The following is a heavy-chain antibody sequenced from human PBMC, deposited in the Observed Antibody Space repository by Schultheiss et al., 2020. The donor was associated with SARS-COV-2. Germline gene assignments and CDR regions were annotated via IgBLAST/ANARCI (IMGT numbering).Heavy chain of an antibody. V-gene: IGHV3-30*03. Sequence: GGSLRLSCTASGFTFSSFGIHWVRQAPGKGLEWVAVISYDGSNREYVDSVKGRFTISRDNSKNTLYLEMNSLRGEDTAVYYCARDVYDTSGYDLIYYYYGMDVWGQGTTVTVSS. J-gene: IGHJ6*02. CDR2: ISYDGSNR. CDR3: ARDVYDTSGYDLIYYYYGMDV. D-gene: IGHD3-22*01. CDR1: GFTFSSFG.